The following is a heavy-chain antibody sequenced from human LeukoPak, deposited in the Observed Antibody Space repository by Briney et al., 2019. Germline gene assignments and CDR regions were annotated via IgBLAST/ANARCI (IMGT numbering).Heavy chain of an antibody. CDR1: GFTFSPYW. J-gene: IGHJ4*02. CDR3: VREEGY. Sequence: GGSLRLSCAASGFTFSPYWMYWVRQAPGKGLEWVANIKQDGSHKYYVDPVKGRFTISRDNAKNSLYLQMNSLRVEDTAVYYCVREEGYWGQGTLVTVSS. CDR2: IKQDGSHK. V-gene: IGHV3-7*01.